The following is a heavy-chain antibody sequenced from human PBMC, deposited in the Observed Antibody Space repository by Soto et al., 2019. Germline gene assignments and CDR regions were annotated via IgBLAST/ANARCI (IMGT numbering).Heavy chain of an antibody. D-gene: IGHD5-12*01. CDR1: GYTFTTYD. CDR3: ARFHRGYEYFFDY. V-gene: IGHV1-8*01. CDR2: MNPNTDNT. Sequence: QVQLVQSGAEVKMPGASVKVSCKASGYTFTTYDINWVRQATGQGLEWMGWMNPNTDNTVYAQKFQGRVTMTSDTSISTAYMELSGLTSEDTAVYYCARFHRGYEYFFDYWGQGTLVTVSS. J-gene: IGHJ4*02.